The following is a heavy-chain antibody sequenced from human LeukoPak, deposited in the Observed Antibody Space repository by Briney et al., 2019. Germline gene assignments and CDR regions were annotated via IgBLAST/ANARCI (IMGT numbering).Heavy chain of an antibody. Sequence: PGGSLRLSCTASGFTFGDYAMSWVRQAPGKGLEWVGFIRSKAYGGTTEYAASVKGRFTISRDDSKSIAYLQMNSLKPEDTAAYYCTTYMVRGTSFYGMDVWGQGTTVTVSS. CDR1: GFTFGDYA. CDR2: IRSKAYGGTT. J-gene: IGHJ6*02. CDR3: TTYMVRGTSFYGMDV. D-gene: IGHD3-10*01. V-gene: IGHV3-49*04.